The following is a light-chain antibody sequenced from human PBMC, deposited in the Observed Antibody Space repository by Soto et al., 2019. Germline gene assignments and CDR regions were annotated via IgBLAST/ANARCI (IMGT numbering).Light chain of an antibody. CDR1: QSVSSY. V-gene: IGKV3-15*01. CDR2: DAS. CDR3: QQYSNWPPLYT. Sequence: EIVMTQSPATLSVSPGERATLSCRASQSVSSYLAWYQQKPGLPPRLLIYDASTRATGIPDRFRCSGSGTDFTLTISSLQSADFAVYYCQQYSNWPPLYTFGRVTRLEIK. J-gene: IGKJ2*01.